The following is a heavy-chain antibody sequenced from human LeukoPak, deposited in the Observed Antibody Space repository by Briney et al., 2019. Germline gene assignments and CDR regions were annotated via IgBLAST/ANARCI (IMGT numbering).Heavy chain of an antibody. CDR3: SRESGPFSPFGF. Sequence: SETLSLTCGVSGGSISGTNWWSWVRQPPGQGLEWIGEISLRGLTNYNPSLRSRLTMSLDESKNRVSLNLTSVTAADTAVYYCSRESGPFSPFGFWGQGTLVSVHS. CDR2: ISLRGLT. D-gene: IGHD1-26*01. V-gene: IGHV4-4*02. CDR1: GGSISGTNW. J-gene: IGHJ4*02.